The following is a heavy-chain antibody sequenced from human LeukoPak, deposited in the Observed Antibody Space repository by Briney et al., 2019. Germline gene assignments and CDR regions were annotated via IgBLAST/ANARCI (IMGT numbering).Heavy chain of an antibody. D-gene: IGHD3-16*01. J-gene: IGHJ4*02. CDR3: ARLNWAYYFDY. Sequence: SETLSLTCTVSGGSISNGGYYWSWIRQHPGKGLEWIGYIYCSGSTYYNPSLKSRVTISVDTSKNQFSLKLSSVTAADTAVYYCARLNWAYYFDYWGQGTLVTVSS. CDR2: IYCSGST. V-gene: IGHV4-31*03. CDR1: GGSISNGGYY.